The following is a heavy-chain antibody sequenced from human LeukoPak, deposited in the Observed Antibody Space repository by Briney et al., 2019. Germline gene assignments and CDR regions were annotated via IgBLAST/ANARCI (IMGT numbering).Heavy chain of an antibody. J-gene: IGHJ3*02. CDR2: ISRSGSPI. CDR1: GFTFSSYE. Sequence: GGSLRLSCAASGFTFSSYEMNWVRQAPGKGLEWVSYISRSGSPIYYADSVKSRFTISRDNAKNSLYLQMNSLRAEDTAVYYCASIGVVVVPAAMGAFDIWGQGTMVTVSS. CDR3: ASIGVVVVPAAMGAFDI. D-gene: IGHD2-2*01. V-gene: IGHV3-48*03.